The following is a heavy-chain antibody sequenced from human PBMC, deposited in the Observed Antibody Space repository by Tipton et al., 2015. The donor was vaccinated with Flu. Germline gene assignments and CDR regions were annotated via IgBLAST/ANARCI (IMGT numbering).Heavy chain of an antibody. CDR1: GGSITSTNFY. CDR3: ARTGGDNDWYDYYGMDV. Sequence: TLSLTCTVSGGSITSTNFYWSWVRQPAGRAPEWIGRVYTSGSTNYNPSLKSRVTISVDTSKNQFSLRLSSVTAADAAVYYCARTGGDNDWYDYYGMDVWGQGTTVTVSS. CDR2: VYTSGST. V-gene: IGHV4-61*02. J-gene: IGHJ6*02. D-gene: IGHD2-21*02.